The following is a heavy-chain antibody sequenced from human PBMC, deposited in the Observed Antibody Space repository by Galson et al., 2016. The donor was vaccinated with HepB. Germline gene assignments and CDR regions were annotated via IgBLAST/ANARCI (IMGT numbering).Heavy chain of an antibody. V-gene: IGHV4-31*03. Sequence: TLSLTCTVSGGSINSSGYYWSWIRQHPGKGLEWIGDIYYSGSTDYSPSLRSRATISVDTSKNQFSLKLSSVTAADTALYYCASKRGIVEYYFDYWGQGTLVTVSS. CDR3: ASKRGIVEYYFDY. D-gene: IGHD6-6*01. J-gene: IGHJ4*02. CDR1: GGSINSSGYY. CDR2: IYYSGST.